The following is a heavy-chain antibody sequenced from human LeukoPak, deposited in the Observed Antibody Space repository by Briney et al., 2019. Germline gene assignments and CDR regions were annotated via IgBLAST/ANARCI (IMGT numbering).Heavy chain of an antibody. CDR2: IRGGGSNT. D-gene: IGHD3-10*02. V-gene: IGHV3-23*01. CDR1: GFTFNNYA. CDR3: AKCSASYSNDAFDV. Sequence: QPGGSLRLSCAASGFTFNNYAMNWVRQAPGKGLEWVSYIRGGGSNTRYSDSVKGRFIISRDNSKNILYLQMNSLRAEDTAIYYCAKCSASYSNDAFDVWGRGTMVTGSS. J-gene: IGHJ3*01.